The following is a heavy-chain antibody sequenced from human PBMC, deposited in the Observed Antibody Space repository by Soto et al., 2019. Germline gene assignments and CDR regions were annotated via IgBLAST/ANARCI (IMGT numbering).Heavy chain of an antibody. Sequence: GGSLRLSCAASGFTVSSNYMSWVRQAPGKGLEWVSVIYSGGSTYYADSVKGRFTISRDNSKNTLYLQMNSLRAEDTAVYYCARDLIGSYGDYVRMGYWGQGTLVTVSS. V-gene: IGHV3-66*01. CDR2: IYSGGST. CDR3: ARDLIGSYGDYVRMGY. J-gene: IGHJ4*02. D-gene: IGHD4-17*01. CDR1: GFTVSSNY.